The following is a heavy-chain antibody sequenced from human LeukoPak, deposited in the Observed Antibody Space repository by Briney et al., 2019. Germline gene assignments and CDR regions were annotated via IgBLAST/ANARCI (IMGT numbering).Heavy chain of an antibody. CDR2: MNPNSGNT. CDR3: ARGVWFGELLPLDY. J-gene: IGHJ4*02. D-gene: IGHD3-10*01. CDR1: GYTFTSYD. V-gene: IGHV1-8*01. Sequence: ASVKVSCKASGYTFTSYDINWVRQATGQGLEWMGWMNPNSGNTGYAQKFQGRVTMTRNTSISTAYMELSSLRSEDTAVYYCARGVWFGELLPLDYWGQGTLVTVSS.